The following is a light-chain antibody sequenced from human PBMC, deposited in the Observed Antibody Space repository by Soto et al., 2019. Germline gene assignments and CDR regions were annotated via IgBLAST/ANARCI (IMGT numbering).Light chain of an antibody. CDR3: QQRSNFT. CDR1: QGVSSY. V-gene: IGKV3D-11*01. J-gene: IGKJ5*01. Sequence: EIVLTQSPGTLSLSPGERATLSCRASQGVSSYLAWYQQKPGQAPRLLIYDASNRATGIPARFSGSGPGTDFTLTISSLEPEDFAVYYCQQRSNFTFGQGTRLEIK. CDR2: DAS.